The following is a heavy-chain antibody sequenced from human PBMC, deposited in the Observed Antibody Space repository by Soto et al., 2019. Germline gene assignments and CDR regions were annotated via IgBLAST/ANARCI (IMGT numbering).Heavy chain of an antibody. CDR3: ARALDYYDSSGYWYYFDY. V-gene: IGHV3-64*01. CDR1: GFTFSSYA. Sequence: GGSLRLSCAASGFTFSSYAMHWVRQAPGKGLEYVSAISSNGGSTYYANSVKGRFTISRDNSKNTLYLQMGSLRAEDMAVYYCARALDYYDSSGYWYYFDYWGQGTLVTVSS. J-gene: IGHJ4*02. D-gene: IGHD3-22*01. CDR2: ISSNGGST.